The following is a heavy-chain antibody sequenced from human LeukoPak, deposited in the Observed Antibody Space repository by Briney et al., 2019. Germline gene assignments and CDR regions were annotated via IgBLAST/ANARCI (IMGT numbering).Heavy chain of an antibody. CDR2: ISSSSSTT. Sequence: GGSLRLSCAASGFTFSSYSMNWVRQAPGKGLEWVSYISSSSSTTYYADSVKGRFTISRDNSKNTLYLQMNSLRAEDTAVYYCAKPGIAAAGPRAGYYYGMDVWGQGTTVTVSS. V-gene: IGHV3-48*01. D-gene: IGHD6-13*01. J-gene: IGHJ6*02. CDR1: GFTFSSYS. CDR3: AKPGIAAAGPRAGYYYGMDV.